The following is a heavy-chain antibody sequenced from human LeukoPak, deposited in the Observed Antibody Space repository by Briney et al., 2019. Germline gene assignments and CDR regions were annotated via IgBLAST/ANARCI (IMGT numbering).Heavy chain of an antibody. CDR2: ISYDGSNK. V-gene: IGHV3-30*03. CDR1: GFTFSSYG. Sequence: GGSLRLSCAASGFTFSSYGMHWVRQAPGKGLEWVAVISYDGSNKYYADSVKGRFTISRDNAKNSLYLQMNSLRAEDTAVYYCARDGGSYYEAAFDIWGQGTMVTVSS. D-gene: IGHD1-26*01. J-gene: IGHJ3*02. CDR3: ARDGGSYYEAAFDI.